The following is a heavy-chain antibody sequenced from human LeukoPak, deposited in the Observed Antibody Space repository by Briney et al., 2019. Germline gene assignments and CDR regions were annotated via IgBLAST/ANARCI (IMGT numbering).Heavy chain of an antibody. J-gene: IGHJ6*02. CDR3: ARGRGGAAAGTLHYYGMDV. CDR2: MNHSGST. D-gene: IGHD6-13*01. V-gene: IGHV4-34*01. Sequence: SETLSLTCAVYGGSFSGYYWSWIRQPPGKGLEWIGEMNHSGSTNYKPSLKSRVTISVDTSKNQFSLKLSSVTAADTAVYYCARGRGGAAAGTLHYYGMDVWGQGTTVTVSS. CDR1: GGSFSGYY.